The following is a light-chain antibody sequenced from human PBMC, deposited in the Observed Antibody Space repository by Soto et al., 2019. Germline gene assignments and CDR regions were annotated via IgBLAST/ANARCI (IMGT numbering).Light chain of an antibody. Sequence: DIQMTQSPSTLSASVGDRVTITCRASQSISSWLAWDQQKPGKAPKLLIYDASSLESGVPSRFSGSGSGTEFTLTISSLQPDDFATYYCQQYNSYPRTFGQGTKLEIK. V-gene: IGKV1-5*01. J-gene: IGKJ2*01. CDR2: DAS. CDR3: QQYNSYPRT. CDR1: QSISSW.